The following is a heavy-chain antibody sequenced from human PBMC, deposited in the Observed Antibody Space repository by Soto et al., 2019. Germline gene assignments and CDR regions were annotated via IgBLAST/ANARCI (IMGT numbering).Heavy chain of an antibody. J-gene: IGHJ4*02. D-gene: IGHD5-12*01. Sequence: PGESLKISCKGSVYSFTSYWISWVRQMPGKGLEWMGRIDPSDSYTNYSPSFQGHVTISADKSISTAYLQWSSLKASDTAMYYCASPTKRGYSGYDLDYWGQGTLVTVSS. CDR2: IDPSDSYT. CDR3: ASPTKRGYSGYDLDY. V-gene: IGHV5-10-1*01. CDR1: VYSFTSYW.